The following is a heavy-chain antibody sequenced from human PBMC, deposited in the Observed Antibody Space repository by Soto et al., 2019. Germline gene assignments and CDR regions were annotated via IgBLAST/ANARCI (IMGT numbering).Heavy chain of an antibody. Sequence: SETLSLTCTVSGGSISSYYWSWIRQPPGKGLEWIGYIYYSGSTNYNPSLKSRVTISVDTSKNQFSLKLSSVTAADTAVYYCASTGGYDLLILRDYYYMDVWGKGTTVTVSS. J-gene: IGHJ6*03. V-gene: IGHV4-59*08. CDR3: ASTGGYDLLILRDYYYMDV. D-gene: IGHD5-12*01. CDR2: IYYSGST. CDR1: GGSISSYY.